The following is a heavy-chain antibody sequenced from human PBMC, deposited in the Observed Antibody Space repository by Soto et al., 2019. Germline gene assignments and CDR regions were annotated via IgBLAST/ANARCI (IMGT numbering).Heavy chain of an antibody. V-gene: IGHV1-18*01. J-gene: IGHJ4*02. Sequence: QVQVVQSGAEVKKPGASVRVSCTAYVCTFTSHGVNWVRQAPGQGLEWMGWISGYSGNTKYSHKFQGRITMTMDTSTSTAYMEVRSLRSDDTAVYYCARDDLAVAGAFLDYWGQGTPVTVSS. D-gene: IGHD6-19*01. CDR2: ISGYSGNT. CDR1: VCTFTSHG. CDR3: ARDDLAVAGAFLDY.